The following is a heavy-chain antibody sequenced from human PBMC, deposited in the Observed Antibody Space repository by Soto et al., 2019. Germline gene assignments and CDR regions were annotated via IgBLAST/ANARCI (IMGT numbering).Heavy chain of an antibody. CDR1: GFTFSSYG. J-gene: IGHJ4*02. D-gene: IGHD3-16*01. Sequence: QVQLVESGGGVVQPGRSLRLSCAASGFTFSSYGMHWVRQAPGKGLEWVAIISYDGSNQYYADSVKGRFTISRDNSKNTLYLQMNRLRADDTAVYYCAKALGELAPESYDHWGQGVLVSVSS. CDR3: AKALGELAPESYDH. V-gene: IGHV3-30*18. CDR2: ISYDGSNQ.